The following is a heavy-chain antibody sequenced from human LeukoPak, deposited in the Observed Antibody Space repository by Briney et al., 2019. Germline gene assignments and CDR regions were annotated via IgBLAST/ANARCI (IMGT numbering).Heavy chain of an antibody. Sequence: SVKVSCKVSGYTLTELSMHWVRQAPGKGLEWMGGFDPEDGETIYAQKFQGRVTMTEDTSTDTAYMELSSLRSEDTAVYYCATHYYGSGGPYFDYWGQGTLVTVSS. J-gene: IGHJ4*02. D-gene: IGHD3-10*01. CDR2: FDPEDGET. CDR3: ATHYYGSGGPYFDY. CDR1: GYTLTELS. V-gene: IGHV1-24*01.